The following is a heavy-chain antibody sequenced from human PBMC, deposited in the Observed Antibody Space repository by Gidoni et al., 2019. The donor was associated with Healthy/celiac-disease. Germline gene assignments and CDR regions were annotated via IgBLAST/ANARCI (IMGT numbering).Heavy chain of an antibody. D-gene: IGHD6-13*01. Sequence: EVQLVESGGGLVQPGRSLRLSCAASGFTFDDYAMHWVRQAPGKGLEGVSGISWNSGSIGYADSVKGRFTISRDNAKNSLYLQRNSLRAEDTALYYCAKDKYSSSWYVDAFDIWGQGTMVTVSS. V-gene: IGHV3-9*01. CDR3: AKDKYSSSWYVDAFDI. CDR2: ISWNSGSI. CDR1: GFTFDDYA. J-gene: IGHJ3*02.